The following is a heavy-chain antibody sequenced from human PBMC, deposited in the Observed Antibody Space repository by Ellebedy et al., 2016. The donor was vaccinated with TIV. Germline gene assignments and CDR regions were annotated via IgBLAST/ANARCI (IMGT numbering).Heavy chain of an antibody. CDR1: GYTFTNFY. Sequence: ASVKVSCKASGYTFTNFYLHWVRQAPGQRLEWMGIINPSDGSASYAQKFQGRLTMTRDTSTGTVYMELTSLRSEDTAVYYCARGNSFGKTLDHWGQGTLVTVSS. CDR3: ARGNSFGKTLDH. CDR2: INPSDGSA. J-gene: IGHJ4*02. D-gene: IGHD5-18*01. V-gene: IGHV1-46*01.